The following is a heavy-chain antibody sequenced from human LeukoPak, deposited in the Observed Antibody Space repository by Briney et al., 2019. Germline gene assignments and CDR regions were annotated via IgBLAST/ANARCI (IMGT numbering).Heavy chain of an antibody. D-gene: IGHD3-10*01. Sequence: SETLSLTCTVSGGSISSSSCYWGWIRQPPGKGLEWIGSVWYTGSTYYNPSLNSRVTISVETSKNQFSLKLSSVIAADTAVYYCARRRPGSPIAFWGHGTLVTVSS. J-gene: IGHJ4*01. V-gene: IGHV4-39*01. CDR1: GGSISSSSCY. CDR3: ARRRPGSPIAF. CDR2: VWYTGST.